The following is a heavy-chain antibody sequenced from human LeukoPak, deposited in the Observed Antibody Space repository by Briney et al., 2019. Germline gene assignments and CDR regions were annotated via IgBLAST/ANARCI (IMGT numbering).Heavy chain of an antibody. D-gene: IGHD6-19*01. V-gene: IGHV4-59*08. CDR3: ARQQWLEQDAFDI. Sequence: KPSETLSLTCTVSGGTVSTYYWSWIRQPPGKGLEWIGYIYYSGSTNYNPSLKSRVTISVDTSKNQFSLKLSSVTAADTAVYYCARQQWLEQDAFDIWGQGTMITVSS. CDR2: IYYSGST. J-gene: IGHJ3*02. CDR1: GGTVSTYY.